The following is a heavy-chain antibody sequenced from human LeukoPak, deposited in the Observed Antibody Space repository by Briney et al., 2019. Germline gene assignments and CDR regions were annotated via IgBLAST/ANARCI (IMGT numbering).Heavy chain of an antibody. CDR2: IYYSGST. CDR3: ARDPRSGHFDY. Sequence: SETLSLTCTVSGGSISSYYWSWIRQPPGKGLEWIGYIYYSGSTNYNPSLKSRVTISVDTSKNQFSLKLSSVTAADTAVYYCARDPRSGHFDYWGQGSLVTVSS. V-gene: IGHV4-59*01. CDR1: GGSISSYY. J-gene: IGHJ4*02.